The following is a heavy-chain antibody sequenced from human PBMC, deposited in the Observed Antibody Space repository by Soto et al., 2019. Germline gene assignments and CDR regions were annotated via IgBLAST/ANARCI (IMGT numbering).Heavy chain of an antibody. Sequence: SETLSLTCTVSADSFSKYYWTWIRQPPGKGLEWIGYIYYNGNTNYNPSLKRRVTISVETSKKEISLKLSSVTAADTAVYYCASVTFGGVVLAHWGQGTMVTVYS. J-gene: IGHJ4*02. CDR1: ADSFSKYY. D-gene: IGHD3-16*01. V-gene: IGHV4-59*01. CDR2: IYYNGNT. CDR3: ASVTFGGVVLAH.